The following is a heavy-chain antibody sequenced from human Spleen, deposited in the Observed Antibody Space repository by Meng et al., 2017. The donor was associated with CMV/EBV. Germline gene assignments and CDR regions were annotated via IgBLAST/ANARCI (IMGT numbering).Heavy chain of an antibody. D-gene: IGHD6-19*01. CDR1: GFTLSDYY. J-gene: IGHJ3*02. Sequence: GESLKISCAASGFTLSDYYMSWIRQAPGKGLEWVSSISSSGGYSDFYADSVRGRFTMSRDNANNSLSLRMNSLRVEDTAIYYCARESTGAVDALDIWGRGTTVTVSS. CDR3: ARESTGAVDALDI. CDR2: ISSSGGYS. V-gene: IGHV3-11*06.